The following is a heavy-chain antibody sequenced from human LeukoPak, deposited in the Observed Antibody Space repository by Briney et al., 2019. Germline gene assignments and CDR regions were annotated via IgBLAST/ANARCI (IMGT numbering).Heavy chain of an antibody. CDR1: GLPFSSYE. CDR3: ARASSGWAVDLYYFDY. V-gene: IGHV3-21*01. Sequence: GGSLRLSCAGSGLPFSSYEMNWVRQAPGKGLEWVSSISSTSSYIYYPDSVKGRFTISRDNSKNSLYLQMNSLRAEDTAVYYCARASSGWAVDLYYFDYWGQGTLVTVSS. J-gene: IGHJ4*02. CDR2: ISSTSSYI. D-gene: IGHD6-19*01.